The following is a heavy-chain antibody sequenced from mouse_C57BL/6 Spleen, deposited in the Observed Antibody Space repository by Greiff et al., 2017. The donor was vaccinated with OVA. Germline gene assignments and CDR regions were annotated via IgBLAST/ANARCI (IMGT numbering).Heavy chain of an antibody. Sequence: QVQLKESGAELVRPGTSVKVSCKASGYAFTNYLIEWVKQRPGQGLEWIGVINPGSGGTNYNEKFKGKATLTADKSSSTAYMQLSSLTSEDSAVYFCARSRGYYDYDEGDFDYWGQGTTLTVSS. D-gene: IGHD2-4*01. CDR3: ARSRGYYDYDEGDFDY. CDR1: GYAFTNYL. V-gene: IGHV1-54*01. CDR2: INPGSGGT. J-gene: IGHJ2*01.